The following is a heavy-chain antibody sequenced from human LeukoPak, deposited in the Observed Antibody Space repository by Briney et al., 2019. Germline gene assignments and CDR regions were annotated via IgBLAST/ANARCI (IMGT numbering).Heavy chain of an antibody. D-gene: IGHD3-22*01. CDR1: GDSVSRSDSY. V-gene: IGHV4-39*01. J-gene: IGHJ1*01. CDR3: ARRRYYDGSGYLE. Sequence: PLETLSLTCSVSGDSVSRSDSYWDWIRQPPGKGLEWIGTIYYSGRTYYSPSLKSRVTMSVDPSNNQFSLTLRPVTAAGTAVYYCARRRYYDGSGYLEWGQGTLLSVSS. CDR2: IYYSGRT.